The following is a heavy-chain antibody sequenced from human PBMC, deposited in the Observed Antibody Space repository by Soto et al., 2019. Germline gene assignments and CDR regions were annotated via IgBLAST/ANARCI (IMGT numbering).Heavy chain of an antibody. CDR3: ARVGSIAARRGVWFDP. J-gene: IGHJ5*02. CDR2: INPNSGGT. V-gene: IGHV1-2*04. D-gene: IGHD6-6*01. CDR1: GYTFTGYY. Sequence: ASVKVSCKASGYTFTGYYMHWVRQAPGQGLEWMGWINPNSGGTNYAQKFQGWVTMTRVTSISTAYMELSRLRSDDTAVYYCARVGSIAARRGVWFDPWGQGTLVTVSS.